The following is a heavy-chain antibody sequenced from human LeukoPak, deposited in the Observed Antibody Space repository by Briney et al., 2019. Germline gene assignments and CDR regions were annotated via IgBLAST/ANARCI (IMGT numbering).Heavy chain of an antibody. V-gene: IGHV4-4*09. D-gene: IGHD3-16*01. J-gene: IGHJ4*02. CDR1: GGSISSYD. CDR2: IYASGST. Sequence: AETLSLTCTVSGGSISSYDWSWIRQPPGKGLEWIGYIYASGSTNYNPSLKSRVTISVDTSKNQFSLKLSSVTAADTAVYYCARHSPSGAPFGVNLYFDYWGQGTLVTVSS. CDR3: ARHSPSGAPFGVNLYFDY.